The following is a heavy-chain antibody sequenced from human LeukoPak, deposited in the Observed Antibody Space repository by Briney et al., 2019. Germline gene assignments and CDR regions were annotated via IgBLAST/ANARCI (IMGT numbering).Heavy chain of an antibody. CDR1: GGTFSSYA. V-gene: IGHV1-69*05. J-gene: IGHJ5*02. CDR3: ARAWYDFWSGYSTNWFDP. D-gene: IGHD3-3*01. Sequence: ASVKVSCKASGGTFSSYAISWVRQAPGQGLEWMRGIIPIFGTANYAQKFQGRVTITTDESTSTAYMELSSLRSEDTAVYYCARAWYDFWSGYSTNWFDPWGQGTLVTVSS. CDR2: IIPIFGTA.